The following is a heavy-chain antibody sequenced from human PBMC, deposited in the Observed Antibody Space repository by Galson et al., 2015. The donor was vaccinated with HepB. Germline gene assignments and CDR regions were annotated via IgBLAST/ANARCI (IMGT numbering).Heavy chain of an antibody. V-gene: IGHV5-51*01. J-gene: IGHJ3*02. CDR1: GYSFTSYW. D-gene: IGHD6-13*01. Sequence: QSGAEVTKPGESLKISCKGSGYSFTSYWIGWVRQMPGKGLEWMGIIYPGDSDTRYSPSFQGQVTISADKSISTAYLQWSSLKASDTAMYYCARSRGRSSSTTFLVAFDIWGQGTTVTVSS. CDR2: IYPGDSDT. CDR3: ARSRGRSSSTTFLVAFDI.